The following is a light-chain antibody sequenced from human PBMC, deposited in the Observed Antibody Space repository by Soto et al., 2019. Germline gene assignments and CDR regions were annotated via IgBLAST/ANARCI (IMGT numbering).Light chain of an antibody. J-gene: IGKJ1*01. CDR3: QQCGSSPWT. V-gene: IGKV3-20*01. CDR1: QTIRSNY. Sequence: ETVLTQSPGTLSLSPGERATLSCRASQTIRSNYLAWYRQTPGQAPRLLIYGASNRATGIADRFSGSGSGTDFPLIISRLEPEDFALYYCQQCGSSPWTFGQGNKVEIK. CDR2: GAS.